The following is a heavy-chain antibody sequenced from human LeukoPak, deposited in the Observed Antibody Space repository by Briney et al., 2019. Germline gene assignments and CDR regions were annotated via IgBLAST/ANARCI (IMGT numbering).Heavy chain of an antibody. V-gene: IGHV1-18*01. Sequence: GASVKVSCKASGYTFTSYGISWVRQAPGQGLESMGWISAYKGNTNYAQKLQGRVTMTTDTSTSTAYMELRSLRSDDTAVYYCARGLSYYYDSSGYHHFDYWGQGTLVTVSS. CDR3: ARGLSYYYDSSGYHHFDY. CDR1: GYTFTSYG. J-gene: IGHJ4*02. CDR2: ISAYKGNT. D-gene: IGHD3-22*01.